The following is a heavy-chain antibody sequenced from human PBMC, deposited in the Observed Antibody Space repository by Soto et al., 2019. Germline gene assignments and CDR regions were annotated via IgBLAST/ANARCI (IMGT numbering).Heavy chain of an antibody. V-gene: IGHV3-30-3*01. CDR2: ISYDGSNK. CDR1: GFTFSSYA. CDR3: ARGDSVIAARAYYYYGMDV. Sequence: PGGSLRLSCAASGFTFSSYAMHWVRQAPGKGLEWVAVISYDGSNKYYADSVKGRLTISRDNSKNTLYLQMNSLRAEDTAVYYCARGDSVIAARAYYYYGMDVWGQGTTVTVSS. D-gene: IGHD6-6*01. J-gene: IGHJ6*02.